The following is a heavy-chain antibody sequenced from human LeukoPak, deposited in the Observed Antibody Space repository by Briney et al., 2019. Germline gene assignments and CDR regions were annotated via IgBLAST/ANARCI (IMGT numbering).Heavy chain of an antibody. V-gene: IGHV3-21*01. CDR1: GFTFSSYS. CDR3: ARKGTGIAAAGAYYYYMDV. CDR2: ISSSSSYI. Sequence: GGSLRLSCAASGFTFSSYSMNWVRQAPGKGLEWVSSISSSSSYIYYADSVKGRFTISRDNAKNSLYLQMNSLRAEATAVYYCARKGTGIAAAGAYYYYMDVWGKGTTVTVSS. D-gene: IGHD6-13*01. J-gene: IGHJ6*03.